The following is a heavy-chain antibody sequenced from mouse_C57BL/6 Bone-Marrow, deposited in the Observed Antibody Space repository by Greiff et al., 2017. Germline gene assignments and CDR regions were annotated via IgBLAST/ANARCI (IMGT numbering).Heavy chain of an antibody. CDR2: IYPGSGST. J-gene: IGHJ4*01. V-gene: IGHV1-55*01. CDR3: ARTYGSSQFPYYYAMDY. D-gene: IGHD1-1*01. CDR1: GYTFTSYW. Sequence: VKLQQPGAELVKPGASVKMSCKASGYTFTSYWITWVKQRPGQGLEWIGDIYPGSGSTNYNEKFKSKATLTVDTSSSTAYMQLSSLTSEDSAVYYCARTYGSSQFPYYYAMDYWGQGTSVTVSS.